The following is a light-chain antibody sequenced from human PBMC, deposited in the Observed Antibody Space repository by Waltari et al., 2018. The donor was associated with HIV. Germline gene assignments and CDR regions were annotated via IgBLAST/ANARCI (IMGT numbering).Light chain of an antibody. J-gene: IGLJ3*02. CDR2: EVT. CDR1: SSDVGRYNY. V-gene: IGLV2-8*01. CDR3: SSYPGSFPWV. Sequence: QSALTQPPSASGSPGQSVTISCTGSSSDVGRYNYVSWYQQHPGKSPKLIIYEVTKRPSGVPDRFSGSKSGNTASLTVSGLRAEGEADYYCSSYPGSFPWVFGGGTKLTVL.